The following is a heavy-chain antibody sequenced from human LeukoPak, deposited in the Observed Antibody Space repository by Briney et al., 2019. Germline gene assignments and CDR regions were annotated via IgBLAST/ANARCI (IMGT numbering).Heavy chain of an antibody. J-gene: IGHJ4*02. D-gene: IGHD3-22*01. CDR2: INPNSGDT. V-gene: IGHV1-2*02. Sequence: ASVKVSCKASGYTFTGYYMHWVRQAPGQGLEWMGWINPNSGDTNYAQKFQGRVTVTRDTSISTAYMELSSLRSEDTAVYYCARDPLYYYDSSGYPHRTYYFDYWGQGTLVTVSS. CDR1: GYTFTGYY. CDR3: ARDPLYYYDSSGYPHRTYYFDY.